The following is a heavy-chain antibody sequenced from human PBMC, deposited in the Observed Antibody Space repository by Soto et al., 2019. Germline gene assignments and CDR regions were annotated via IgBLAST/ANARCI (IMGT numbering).Heavy chain of an antibody. CDR3: ARVQDLYYYDSSGYYWGYFDY. CDR2: IYHSGST. CDR1: GYSISSCYY. J-gene: IGHJ4*02. Sequence: ASETLSLTCAVSGYSISSCYYWGWIRQPPGKGLECILSIYHSGSTYHNPSLKSRVTISVDTSKNQFSLKLSSVTAADTAVYYCARVQDLYYYDSSGYYWGYFDYWGQGTLVTVSS. D-gene: IGHD3-22*01. V-gene: IGHV4-38-2*01.